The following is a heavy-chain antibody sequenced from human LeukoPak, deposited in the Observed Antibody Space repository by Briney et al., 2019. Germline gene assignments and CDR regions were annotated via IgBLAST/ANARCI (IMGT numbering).Heavy chain of an antibody. CDR1: GFPFSSYG. CDR3: AAYYDSSGYYYPS. V-gene: IGHV3-30*03. D-gene: IGHD3-22*01. J-gene: IGHJ5*02. Sequence: PGRTLRLSCAASGFPFSSYGMHWVRQAPGKGLEWVAVISYDGSNRYYADSVKGRFTISRDNSKNTLYLQMNSLRAEDTAVYYCAAYYDSSGYYYPSWGQGTLVTVSS. CDR2: ISYDGSNR.